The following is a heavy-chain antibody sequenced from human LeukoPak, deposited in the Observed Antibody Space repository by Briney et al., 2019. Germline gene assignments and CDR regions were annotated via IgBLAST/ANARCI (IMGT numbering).Heavy chain of an antibody. CDR3: ARVRVAGTKVLDY. V-gene: IGHV1-2*02. D-gene: IGHD6-19*01. CDR1: GYTFTGYY. Sequence: ASVKVSCKASGYTFTGYYMHWVRQAPGQGLEWMGWINPNSGGTNYAQKFQGRVTMTRDTSISTAHMELSRLRSDDTAVYYCARVRVAGTKVLDYWGQGTLVTVSS. CDR2: INPNSGGT. J-gene: IGHJ4*02.